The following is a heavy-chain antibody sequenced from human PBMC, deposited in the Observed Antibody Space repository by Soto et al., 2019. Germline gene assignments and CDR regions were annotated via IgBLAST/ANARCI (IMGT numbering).Heavy chain of an antibody. CDR3: ARDSGGMDV. CDR1: GYTFTSYA. Sequence: QVQLVQSGAEVKKPGASVKISCKTSGYTFTSYALHWVRQAPGQRLEWMGWINAGNGNTKYSQKFQGRVIITRDTSASTAYMELRSVRSEDTAVYYCARDSGGMDVWGQGTTVTVSS. CDR2: INAGNGNT. V-gene: IGHV1-3*01. J-gene: IGHJ6*02.